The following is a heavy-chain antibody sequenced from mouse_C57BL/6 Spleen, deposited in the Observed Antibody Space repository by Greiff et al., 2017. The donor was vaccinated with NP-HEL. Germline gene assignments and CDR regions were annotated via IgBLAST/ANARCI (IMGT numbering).Heavy chain of an antibody. CDR1: GYTFTDYN. D-gene: IGHD2-3*01. V-gene: IGHV1-18*01. J-gene: IGHJ4*01. Sequence: EVQLQQSGPELVKPGASVKIPCKASGYTFTDYNMDWVKQSHGKSLEWIGDINPNNGGTIYNQKFKGKATLTVDKSSSTAYMELRSLTSEDTAVYYCARSLYDGYYDYYAMDYWGQGTSVTVSS. CDR2: INPNNGGT. CDR3: ARSLYDGYYDYYAMDY.